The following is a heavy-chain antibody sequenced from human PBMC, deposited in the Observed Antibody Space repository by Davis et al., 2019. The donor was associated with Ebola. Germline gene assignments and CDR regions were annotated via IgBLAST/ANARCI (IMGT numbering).Heavy chain of an antibody. CDR2: IYHSGST. V-gene: IGHV4-4*02. J-gene: IGHJ4*02. CDR1: GGSISSSNW. CDR3: ARAPSTVTKGPFDY. Sequence: PSETLSLTCAVSGGSISSSNWWSWVRQPPGKGLEWIGEIYHSGSTNYNPSLKSRVTISVDKSKNQFSLKLSSVTAADTAVYYCARAPSTVTKGPFDYWGQGTLVTVSS. D-gene: IGHD4-17*01.